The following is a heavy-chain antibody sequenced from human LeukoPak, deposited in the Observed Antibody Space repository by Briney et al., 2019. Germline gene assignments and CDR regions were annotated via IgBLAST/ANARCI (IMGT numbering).Heavy chain of an antibody. CDR3: ARDPVVVPAAIQHWFDP. CDR2: ISAYNGNT. V-gene: IGHV1-18*01. D-gene: IGHD2-2*02. Sequence: ASVKVSCKASGYTFTSYGISWVRQAPGQGLEWMGWISAYNGNTNYAQKLQGRVTMTTDTSTSTAYMELRSLRSDDTAVYYCARDPVVVPAAIQHWFDPWGQGTLVTVSS. CDR1: GYTFTSYG. J-gene: IGHJ5*02.